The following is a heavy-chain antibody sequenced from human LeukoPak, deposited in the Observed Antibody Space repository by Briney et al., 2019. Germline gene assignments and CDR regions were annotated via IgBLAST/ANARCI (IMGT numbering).Heavy chain of an antibody. CDR1: GFTFSSYA. Sequence: GGSLRLSCAASGFTFSSYAMSWVRQAPGKGLEWVSAISGSGGSTYYADSVKGRFTISRDNSKNTLYLQMNSLRAEDTAVYYCAKDQGGVVVVAAPGAFDIWGQGTMVTVSS. CDR3: AKDQGGVVVVAAPGAFDI. D-gene: IGHD2-15*01. J-gene: IGHJ3*02. CDR2: ISGSGGST. V-gene: IGHV3-23*01.